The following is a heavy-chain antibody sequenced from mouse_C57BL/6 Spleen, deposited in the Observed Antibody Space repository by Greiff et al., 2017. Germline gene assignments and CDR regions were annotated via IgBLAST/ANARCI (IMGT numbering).Heavy chain of an antibody. J-gene: IGHJ2*01. D-gene: IGHD3-2*02. CDR1: GFTFSSYG. Sequence: EVQRVESGGDLVKPGGSLKLSCAASGFTFSSYGMSWVRQTPDKRLEWVATISSGGSYTYYPDSVKGRFTISRDNAKNTLYLQMSSLKSEDTAMYYCARHGAAQATDYFDYWGQGTTLTVSS. CDR2: ISSGGSYT. CDR3: ARHGAAQATDYFDY. V-gene: IGHV5-6*01.